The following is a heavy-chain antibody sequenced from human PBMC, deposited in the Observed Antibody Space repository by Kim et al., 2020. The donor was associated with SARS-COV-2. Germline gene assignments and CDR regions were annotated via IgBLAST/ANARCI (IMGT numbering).Heavy chain of an antibody. D-gene: IGHD3-22*01. J-gene: IGHJ4*02. CDR3: ARYDSSGYYYYGY. V-gene: IGHV4-34*01. Sequence: YNPSLKSRVTISVDTSKNQCSLKLSSVTAADTAVYYCARYDSSGYYYYGYWGQGTLVTVSS.